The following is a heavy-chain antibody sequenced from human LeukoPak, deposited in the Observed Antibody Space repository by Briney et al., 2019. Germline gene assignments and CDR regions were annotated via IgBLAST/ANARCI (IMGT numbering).Heavy chain of an antibody. CDR3: AKRAPVAAAGTGRYFDY. V-gene: IGHV3-23*01. Sequence: PGGSLSLFCAASRFTFNSCAMSWLRRSRGEGLAWVSALSGSGGSTYYADSVKGRFTISRDNSKNTLYLQMNSLRAEDTAVYYCAKRAPVAAAGTGRYFDYWGQGTLVTVSS. CDR2: LSGSGGST. CDR1: RFTFNSCA. J-gene: IGHJ4*02. D-gene: IGHD1/OR15-1a*01.